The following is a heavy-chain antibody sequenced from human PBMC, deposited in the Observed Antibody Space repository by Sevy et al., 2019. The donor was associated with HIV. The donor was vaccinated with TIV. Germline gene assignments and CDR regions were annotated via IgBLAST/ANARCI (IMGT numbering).Heavy chain of an antibody. CDR3: ARDLPPSATTVAHFDC. D-gene: IGHD4-17*01. V-gene: IGHV3-48*03. Sequence: GESLKISCAASGFTFSSYEMSWVRQAPGKGLVCVSYISNSGTTIYYSDSVKGRFTISRDNARNSLYLQMNSLRAEDTAIYYCARDLPPSATTVAHFDCWGQGTLVTVSS. CDR1: GFTFSSYE. CDR2: ISNSGTTI. J-gene: IGHJ4*02.